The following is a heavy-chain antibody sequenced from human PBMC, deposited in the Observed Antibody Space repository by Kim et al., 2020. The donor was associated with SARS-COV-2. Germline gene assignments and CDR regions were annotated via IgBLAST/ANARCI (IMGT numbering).Heavy chain of an antibody. D-gene: IGHD3-22*01. J-gene: IGHJ4*02. CDR3: AKGDRYYYDSSGYYLDY. Sequence: GGSLTLSCAASGFTFSSYAMSWVRQAPGKGLEWVSAISGSGGSTYYADSVKGRFTISRDNSKNTLYLQMNSLRAEDTAVYYCAKGDRYYYDSSGYYLDYWGQGTLVTVSS. V-gene: IGHV3-23*01. CDR2: ISGSGGST. CDR1: GFTFSSYA.